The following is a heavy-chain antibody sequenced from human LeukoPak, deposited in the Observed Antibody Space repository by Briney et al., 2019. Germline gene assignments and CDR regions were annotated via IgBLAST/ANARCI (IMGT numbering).Heavy chain of an antibody. Sequence: PGGSLRLSCAASGFTVSSNYMSWVRQAPGKGLEWVSVIYSGGSTYYADSVKGRFTISRDNSKNTLYLQMNSLRAEDTAVYYCAKDAEIPDIVVVPAAISYYYYMDVWGTGTTVTVSS. CDR1: GFTVSSNY. D-gene: IGHD2-2*02. J-gene: IGHJ6*03. CDR3: AKDAEIPDIVVVPAAISYYYYMDV. V-gene: IGHV3-53*01. CDR2: IYSGGST.